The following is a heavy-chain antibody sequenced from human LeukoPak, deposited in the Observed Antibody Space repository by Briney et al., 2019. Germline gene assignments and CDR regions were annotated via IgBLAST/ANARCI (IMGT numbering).Heavy chain of an antibody. D-gene: IGHD5-24*01. CDR1: EFTFSSYW. Sequence: GGSLRLSCAASEFTFSSYWMNWVRQAPGKGLEWVANIKQDGSEKYYVDSVKGRFTISRDNAQNSLYLQMNSLRVEDTAVYYCAKDHARDGYNFWGQGTLVTVSS. V-gene: IGHV3-7*01. CDR3: AKDHARDGYNF. J-gene: IGHJ4*02. CDR2: IKQDGSEK.